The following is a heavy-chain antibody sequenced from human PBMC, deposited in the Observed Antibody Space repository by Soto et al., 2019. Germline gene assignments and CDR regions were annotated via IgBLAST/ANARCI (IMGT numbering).Heavy chain of an antibody. V-gene: IGHV3-53*04. D-gene: IGHD6-13*01. CDR3: AKAAAGTFDY. CDR1: GFTVSSNY. J-gene: IGHJ4*02. Sequence: EVQLVESGGGLVQPGGSLRLSCAASGFTVSSNYMSWVRQAPGEGLEWVSVIYSGGSTYYADSVKGRFTISRHNSKNTLYLQMNSLRAEDTAVYYCAKAAAGTFDYWGQGTLVTVSS. CDR2: IYSGGST.